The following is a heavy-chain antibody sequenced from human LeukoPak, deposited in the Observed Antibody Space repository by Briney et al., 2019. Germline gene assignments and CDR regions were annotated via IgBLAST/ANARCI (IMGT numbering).Heavy chain of an antibody. V-gene: IGHV1-69*13. D-gene: IGHD2-15*01. CDR2: IIPIFGTA. CDR1: GGTFSSYA. J-gene: IGHJ4*02. CDR3: ARDTLDCSGGSCYSGGFDY. Sequence: SVKVSRKASGGTFSSYAISWVRQAPGQGLEWMGGIIPIFGTANYAQKFQGRVTITADESTSTAYMELSSLRSEDTAVYYCARDTLDCSGGSCYSGGFDYWGQGTLVTVSS.